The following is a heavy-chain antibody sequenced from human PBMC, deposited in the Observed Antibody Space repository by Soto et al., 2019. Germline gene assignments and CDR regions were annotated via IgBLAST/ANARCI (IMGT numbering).Heavy chain of an antibody. CDR3: ARIATTTLGGPIDY. V-gene: IGHV4-28*05. J-gene: IGHJ4*02. CDR2: INYSGSF. CDR1: GYFISSSHW. D-gene: IGHD4-4*01. Sequence: SETLSLTCRVSGYFISSSHWWGWIRQPPGKGLEWIGHINYSGSFYHDPSLKSRVTMSLDTSKHQFSLRLSPVTAVDTAVYYCARIATTTLGGPIDYWGRGTLVTVSS.